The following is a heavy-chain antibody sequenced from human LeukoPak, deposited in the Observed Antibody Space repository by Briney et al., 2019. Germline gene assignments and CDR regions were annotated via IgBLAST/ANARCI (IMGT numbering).Heavy chain of an antibody. D-gene: IGHD5-24*01. CDR1: GGSISSYY. V-gene: IGHV4-34*01. CDR3: ARKKEACNCFDS. Sequence: SETLSLTCTVSGGSISSYYWTWIRQSPGKGLEWIGEINHGGSTNFNASLKSRVTLSVDTSRNQFSLKLDSVAAADTSVYYCARKKEACNCFDSWVKGTLVSVSS. J-gene: IGHJ4*02. CDR2: INHGGST.